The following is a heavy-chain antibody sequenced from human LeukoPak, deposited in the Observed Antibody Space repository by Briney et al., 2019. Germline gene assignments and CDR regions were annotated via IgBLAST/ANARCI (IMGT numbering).Heavy chain of an antibody. V-gene: IGHV3-74*01. Sequence: GGSLRLSCAASGFTFSNYWMHWVRQAPGKGLVWVSRVNSDGSSTSYADSVKGRFTISRDNAKNTLYLQMNGLRAEDTAVYYCARVACSSTTSCATVDYWGQGTLVTVSS. D-gene: IGHD2/OR15-2a*01. CDR2: VNSDGSST. CDR3: ARVACSSTTSCATVDY. CDR1: GFTFSNYW. J-gene: IGHJ4*02.